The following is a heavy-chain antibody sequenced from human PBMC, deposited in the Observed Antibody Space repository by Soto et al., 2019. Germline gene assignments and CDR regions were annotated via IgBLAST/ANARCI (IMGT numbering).Heavy chain of an antibody. Sequence: EVQLLESGGGLVQPGGSLRLSCAASGFTFSTYAMSWVRQLPGKGLEWVSAISGTGAGTYYADSVKGRFTISRDNSKNTLYLQMNSLRVEDTAVYYCAKEGARYLDYWGQGTLVTVSS. CDR1: GFTFSTYA. CDR3: AKEGARYLDY. CDR2: ISGTGAGT. D-gene: IGHD3-16*01. V-gene: IGHV3-23*01. J-gene: IGHJ4*02.